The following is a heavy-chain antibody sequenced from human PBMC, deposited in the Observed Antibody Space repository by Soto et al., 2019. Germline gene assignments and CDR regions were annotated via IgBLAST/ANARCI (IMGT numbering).Heavy chain of an antibody. CDR1: GFTFSSYA. V-gene: IGHV3-30-3*01. Sequence: GGSLRLSCAASGFTFSSYAMHWVRQAPGKGLEWVAVISYDGSNKYYADSVKGRFTISRDNSKNTLYLQMNSLRAEDTAVYYCARELSYDSSGYRYYYYGMDVWGQGTTVTVSS. J-gene: IGHJ6*02. D-gene: IGHD3-22*01. CDR3: ARELSYDSSGYRYYYYGMDV. CDR2: ISYDGSNK.